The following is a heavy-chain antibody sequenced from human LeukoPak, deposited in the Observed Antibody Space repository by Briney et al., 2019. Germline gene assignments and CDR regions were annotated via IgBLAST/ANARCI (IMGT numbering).Heavy chain of an antibody. CDR2: IYTSGST. V-gene: IGHV4-4*07. D-gene: IGHD3-16*01. J-gene: IGHJ3*02. CDR3: ARVYDYDDFYDAFDI. CDR1: GGSISSYY. Sequence: SETLSLTCTVSGGSISSYYWSWIRQPAGKGLEWIGRIYTSGSTNYNPSLKSRVTMSVDTSKNQFSLKLSSVTAADTAVYYCARVYDYDDFYDAFDIWGQGTMVTVSS.